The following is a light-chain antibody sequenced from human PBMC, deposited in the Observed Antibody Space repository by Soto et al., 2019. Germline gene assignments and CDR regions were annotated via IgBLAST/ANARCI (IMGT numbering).Light chain of an antibody. Sequence: EIVLTQSPGTLSLSPGERATLSCRASQSVSSSYLAWYQQKPGQAPRLLIYGASSRATGIPVRFSGSGSGTEYTLTISRLEPEDFAVYYCQQYGSSPLTVGPGTKVDIK. J-gene: IGKJ3*01. CDR3: QQYGSSPLT. CDR1: QSVSSSY. V-gene: IGKV3-20*01. CDR2: GAS.